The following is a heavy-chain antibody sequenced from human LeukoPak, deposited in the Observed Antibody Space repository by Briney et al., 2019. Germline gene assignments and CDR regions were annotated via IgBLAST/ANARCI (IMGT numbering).Heavy chain of an antibody. CDR2: INHSGGT. Sequence: SETLSVTCTVPGYSISSGSYCSWIGHPPGKSLDWIGEINHSGGTNYNPSLKSRVTISVDTSKYQFSLKLSSVTAADTAVFFFKQKTAYDILTGYYGGGYYYMDVWGKGTTVTVSS. CDR1: GYSISSGSY. V-gene: IGHV4-38-2*02. J-gene: IGHJ6*03. CDR3: KQKTAYDILTGYYGGGYYYMDV. D-gene: IGHD3-9*01.